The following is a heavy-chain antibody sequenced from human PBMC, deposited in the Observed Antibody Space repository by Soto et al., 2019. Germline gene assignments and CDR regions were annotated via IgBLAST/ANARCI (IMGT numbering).Heavy chain of an antibody. Sequence: SETLSLTCVVCGGSIRSSAYSWTWVRQPPGKGLEWIGYIYHSGNTYYNPSLRSRVTISADRSKNQFSLKLSSVTAADTAVYYCASVSQSDSNHRIDVSGHTPRGTVAS. CDR3: ASVSQSDSNHRIDV. D-gene: IGHD2-21*02. J-gene: IGHJ6*02. CDR1: GGSIRSSAYS. V-gene: IGHV4-30-2*01. CDR2: IYHSGNT.